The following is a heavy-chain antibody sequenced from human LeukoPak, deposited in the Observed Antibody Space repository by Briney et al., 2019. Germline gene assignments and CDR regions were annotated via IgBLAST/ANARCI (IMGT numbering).Heavy chain of an antibody. V-gene: IGHV3-7*01. J-gene: IGHJ5*02. Sequence: RGSLRLSCAASGFTFSDYWMTWVRQAPGKGLEWVANIKQDGGEKYYVDSVKGRFTISRDNAKKSLYLQMNSLRAEDTAVYYCARVGYDILTGHENWFGPWGQGTLVTVSS. CDR3: ARVGYDILTGHENWFGP. D-gene: IGHD3-9*01. CDR1: GFTFSDYW. CDR2: IKQDGGEK.